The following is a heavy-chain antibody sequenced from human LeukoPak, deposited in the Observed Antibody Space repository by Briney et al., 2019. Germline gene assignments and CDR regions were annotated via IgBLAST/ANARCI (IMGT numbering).Heavy chain of an antibody. Sequence: GGSLRPSCAASGFTFSSYEMNWVRQAPGKGLEWVSYISSSGSTIYYADSVKGRFTISRDNAKNSLYLQMNSLRAEDTAVYYCARDGNRAVGAFDIWGQGTMVTVSS. J-gene: IGHJ3*02. CDR3: ARDGNRAVGAFDI. CDR2: ISSSGSTI. V-gene: IGHV3-48*03. D-gene: IGHD1-14*01. CDR1: GFTFSSYE.